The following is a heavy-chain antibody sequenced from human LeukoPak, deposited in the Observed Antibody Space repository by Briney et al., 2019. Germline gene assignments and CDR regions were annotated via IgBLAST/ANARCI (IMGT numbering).Heavy chain of an antibody. V-gene: IGHV4-34*01. CDR2: INHSGST. D-gene: IGHD3-16*01. CDR3: ARALRLGEFPPDYYYGMDV. J-gene: IGHJ6*04. Sequence: SETLSLTCAVYGGSFSGYYWSWIRQPPGKGLEWIGEINHSGSTNYNPSLKCRVTISVDTSKNQFSLKLSSVTAADTAVYYCARALRLGEFPPDYYYGMDVWGKGTTVTVSS. CDR1: GGSFSGYY.